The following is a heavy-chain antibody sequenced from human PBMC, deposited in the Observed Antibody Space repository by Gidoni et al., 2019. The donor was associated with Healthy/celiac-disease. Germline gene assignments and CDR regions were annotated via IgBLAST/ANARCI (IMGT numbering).Heavy chain of an antibody. CDR3: ARGKRNGDYVRYYYYYGMDV. CDR1: GGSFSGYS. Sequence: QVQLQQWGAGLLTPSETLSLTCAVYGGSFSGYSWSWIRQPPGKGLEWIGAINHSGSTNYNPSLKSRVTISVDTSKNQFSLKLSSVTAADTAVYYCARGKRNGDYVRYYYYYGMDVWGQGTTVTVSS. D-gene: IGHD4-17*01. V-gene: IGHV4-34*01. J-gene: IGHJ6*02. CDR2: INHSGST.